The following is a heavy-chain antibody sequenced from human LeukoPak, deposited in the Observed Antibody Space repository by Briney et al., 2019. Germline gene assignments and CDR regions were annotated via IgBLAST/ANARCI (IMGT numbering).Heavy chain of an antibody. V-gene: IGHV3-23*01. D-gene: IGHD3-10*01. CDR2: IDGNGGST. CDR1: GYPFSSYA. CDR3: AKRFGEGEFDY. J-gene: IGHJ4*01. Sequence: GGSLILSCAAPGYPFSSYAMSWVPQAPGKGLEGVSFIDGNGGSTYYADSVKGRFTISRDNSKNTLYLQMNSLRADDTAVYYCAKRFGEGEFDYWGHGTLVTVSS.